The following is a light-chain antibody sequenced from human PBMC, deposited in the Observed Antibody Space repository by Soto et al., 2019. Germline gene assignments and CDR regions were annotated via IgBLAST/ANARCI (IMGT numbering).Light chain of an antibody. CDR2: EVS. CDR3: SSYADSNSLL. V-gene: IGLV2-8*01. Sequence: QSVLTQPPSASGSPGQSVTISCTGTSSDVGGYNYVSWYQQHPGKAPKLMIYEVSTRPSGVPDRFSGSKSGNTASLTVSGLRADDEADYYCSSYADSNSLLFGGGTKLTVL. J-gene: IGLJ2*01. CDR1: SSDVGGYNY.